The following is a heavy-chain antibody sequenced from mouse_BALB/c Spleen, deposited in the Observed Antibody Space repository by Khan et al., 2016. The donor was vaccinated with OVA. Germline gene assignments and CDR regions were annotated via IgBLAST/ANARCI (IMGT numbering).Heavy chain of an antibody. CDR1: GFNIKDYY. CDR2: IDPENGNT. J-gene: IGHJ3*01. Sequence: VQLKQSGAELVRPGALVKLSCKASGFNIKDYYIHWVKQRPEQGLEWIGWIDPENGNTIYDPKFQGKANITADTSSNTAYLHFSSLTSEDTAVYDCARAGYSHWFAYWGQGTLVTVAA. V-gene: IGHV14-1*02. D-gene: IGHD2-3*01. CDR3: ARAGYSHWFAY.